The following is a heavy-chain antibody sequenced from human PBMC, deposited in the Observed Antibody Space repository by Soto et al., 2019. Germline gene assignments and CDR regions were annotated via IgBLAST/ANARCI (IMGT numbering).Heavy chain of an antibody. Sequence: ASVKVSCKASGYTFTNYDINWVRQAAGQGLEWMGWMSPNSGDTGYAQKFQGRITMTRSTSIATAYMELTSLTSEDTAVYYCARNPPTTGSFEPWGRGTQVTVSS. V-gene: IGHV1-8*01. CDR3: ARNPPTTGSFEP. D-gene: IGHD1-1*01. J-gene: IGHJ5*02. CDR2: MSPNSGDT. CDR1: GYTFTNYD.